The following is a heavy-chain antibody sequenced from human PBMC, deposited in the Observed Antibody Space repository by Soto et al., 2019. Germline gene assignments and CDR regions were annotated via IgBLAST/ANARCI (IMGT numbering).Heavy chain of an antibody. J-gene: IGHJ4*02. CDR1: GFTFSSYA. D-gene: IGHD4-17*01. V-gene: IGHV3-23*01. CDR2: ISGSGGST. CDR3: AKDPPSRDTVILYYFDY. Sequence: PGGSLRLCCAASGFTFSSYAMSWVRQAPGKGLEWVSAISGSGGSTYYADSVKGRFTISRDNSKNTLYLQMNSLRAEDTAVYYCAKDPPSRDTVILYYFDYWGQGTLVTVSS.